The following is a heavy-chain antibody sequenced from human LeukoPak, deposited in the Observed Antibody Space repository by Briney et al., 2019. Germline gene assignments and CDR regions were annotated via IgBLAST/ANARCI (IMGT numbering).Heavy chain of an antibody. CDR2: ISSSSSTI. J-gene: IGHJ5*02. D-gene: IGHD3-16*01. Sequence: GGSLRLSCAASGFTFSSYSMNWVRQAPGKGLEWVSYISSSSSTIYYADSVKGRFTISRDNAKNSLYLQMNSLRAEDTAVYYCASRLQGFDPWGREPWSPSPQ. CDR3: ASRLQGFDP. V-gene: IGHV3-48*01. CDR1: GFTFSSYS.